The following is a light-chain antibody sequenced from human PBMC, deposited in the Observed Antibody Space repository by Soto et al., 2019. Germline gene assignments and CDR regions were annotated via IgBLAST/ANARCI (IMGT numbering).Light chain of an antibody. Sequence: QSALTQPASVSGSPGQSITISCTGTSRDVGGYNYVSWYQQHPGKAPKLMLYEVTNRPSGVSNRFSGSKSGNTASLTISGLQAEDEADYYCSSYTSSYTLYVFGTGTKVTVL. CDR3: SSYTSSYTLYV. V-gene: IGLV2-14*01. CDR2: EVT. CDR1: SRDVGGYNY. J-gene: IGLJ1*01.